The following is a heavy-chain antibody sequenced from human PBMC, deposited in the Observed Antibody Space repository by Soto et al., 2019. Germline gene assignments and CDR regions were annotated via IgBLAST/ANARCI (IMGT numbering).Heavy chain of an antibody. Sequence: QVQLVESGGGVVQPGRSLRLSCAASEFTFSRHGMHWVRQAPGKGLQWVGVIWSDGSNEVYADSVKGRFIISRDNSKNILYLPMNSLRAEDTAVYYCARERTFGDNKHNYMDVWGTGITVTVSS. J-gene: IGHJ6*03. CDR2: IWSDGSNE. CDR3: ARERTFGDNKHNYMDV. CDR1: EFTFSRHG. V-gene: IGHV3-33*01. D-gene: IGHD3-10*01.